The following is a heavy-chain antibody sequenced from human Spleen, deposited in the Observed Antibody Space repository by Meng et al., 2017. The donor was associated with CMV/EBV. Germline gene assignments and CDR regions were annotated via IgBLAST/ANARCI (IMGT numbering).Heavy chain of an antibody. CDR3: ARALGADACDI. D-gene: IGHD3-16*01. J-gene: IGHJ3*02. V-gene: IGHV4-59*01. CDR2: IYYSGST. Sequence: ESLKISCTVSAGSNSSFYCNWIRQPPGKGLEWSGYIYYSGSTNYNPPLKSRATISIDTSKNQFSLQLNSVTAADTAVYFCARALGADACDIWGQGTMVTVSS. CDR1: AGSNSSFY.